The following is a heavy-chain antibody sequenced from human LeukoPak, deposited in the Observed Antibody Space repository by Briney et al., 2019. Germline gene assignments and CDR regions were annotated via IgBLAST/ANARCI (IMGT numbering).Heavy chain of an antibody. CDR2: FYNSGRT. CDR1: GGSISSGSYY. J-gene: IGHJ5*02. D-gene: IGHD3-3*01. Sequence: SQTLSLTCTVSGGSISSGSYYWSWIRQPAGKGLEWIGRFYNSGRTNFNPSLKSRVTISADTSKNQFSLKVRSVTAADTAVCYCARGDLKSDWFDPWGQGTLVTVSS. V-gene: IGHV4-61*02. CDR3: ARGDLKSDWFDP.